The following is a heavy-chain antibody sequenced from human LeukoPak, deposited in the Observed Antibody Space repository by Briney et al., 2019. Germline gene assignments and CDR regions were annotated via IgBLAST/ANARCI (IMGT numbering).Heavy chain of an antibody. V-gene: IGHV3-20*04. Sequence: GGSLRLSCAASGFTFSSYAMSWVRQAPGKGLEWVSGINWNGGSTGYADSVKGRFTISRDNAKNSLYLQMNSLRAEDTALYYCARWLGFGEYQFDYWGQGTLVTVSS. CDR1: GFTFSSYA. CDR3: ARWLGFGEYQFDY. D-gene: IGHD3-10*01. J-gene: IGHJ4*02. CDR2: INWNGGST.